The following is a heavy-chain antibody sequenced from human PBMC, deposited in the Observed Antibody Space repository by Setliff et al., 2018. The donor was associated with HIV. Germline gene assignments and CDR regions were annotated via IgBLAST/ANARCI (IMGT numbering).Heavy chain of an antibody. CDR3: ARHDTEYSSYPIDY. CDR1: GGSISSSIYY. CDR2: IYYSGSTYYYGGST. Sequence: TLSLTCTVSGGSISSSIYYWGWIRQPPGKGLEWIGFIYYSGSTYYYGGSTYYNPSLKSRVTISVDTSKNQFSLKLSSVTAADTAVYYCARHDTEYSSYPIDYWGPGNLVTVSS. D-gene: IGHD6-6*01. V-gene: IGHV4-39*01. J-gene: IGHJ4*02.